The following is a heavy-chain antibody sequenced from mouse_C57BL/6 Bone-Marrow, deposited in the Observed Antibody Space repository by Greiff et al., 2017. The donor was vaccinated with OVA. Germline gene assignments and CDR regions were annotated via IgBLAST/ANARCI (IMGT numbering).Heavy chain of an antibody. V-gene: IGHV5-4*01. J-gene: IGHJ2*01. CDR2: ISDGGSYT. D-gene: IGHD2-1*01. CDR1: GFTFSSYA. CDR3: ARDLYGNYLDY. Sequence: DVKLQESGGGLVKPGGSLKLSCAASGFTFSSYAMSWVRQTPEKRLEWVATISDGGSYTYYPDNVKGRFTISRDNAKNNLYLQMSHLKSEDTAMYYCARDLYGNYLDYWGQGTTLTVSS.